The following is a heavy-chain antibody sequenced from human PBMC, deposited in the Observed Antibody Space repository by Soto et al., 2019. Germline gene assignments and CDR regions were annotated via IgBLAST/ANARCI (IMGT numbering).Heavy chain of an antibody. Sequence: PGGSLRLSCAASGFTFSSYAMHWVRQAPGKGLEWVAVISYDGSKKYYADSVKGRFTISRDNSKNTLYLQMNSLRAEDTAVYYCASEGADYYGSGSYPYYYGMDVWGQGTTVTVSS. J-gene: IGHJ6*02. CDR1: GFTFSSYA. CDR2: ISYDGSKK. CDR3: ASEGADYYGSGSYPYYYGMDV. V-gene: IGHV3-30-3*01. D-gene: IGHD3-10*01.